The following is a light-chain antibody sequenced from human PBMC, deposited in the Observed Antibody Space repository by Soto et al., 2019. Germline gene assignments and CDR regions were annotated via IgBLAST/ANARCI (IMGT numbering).Light chain of an antibody. CDR1: SRDVGGYNY. Sequence: VLTQPASVSGSPGQSIPISCTGTSRDVGGYNYVSWYQQHPGKAPKLMIYDVSNRPSGVSNRFSGSKSGNTASLTISGLQAEDEADYYCSSYTSSSSYVFGTGTKVTVL. V-gene: IGLV2-14*01. CDR2: DVS. CDR3: SSYTSSSSYV. J-gene: IGLJ1*01.